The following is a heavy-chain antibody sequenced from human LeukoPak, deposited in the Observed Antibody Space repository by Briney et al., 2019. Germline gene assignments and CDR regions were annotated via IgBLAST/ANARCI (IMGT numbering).Heavy chain of an antibody. CDR1: GYTFSTYG. CDR3: ARGLARKGGIAAVWVWFDP. V-gene: IGHV1-18*01. D-gene: IGHD6-13*01. Sequence: ASVKVSCKASGYTFSTYGISWVRQAPGQGLEWMGWISAYKGNTYYAQKLQGRVTMTTDTSTSTAYMELRSLRSDDTAIYYCARGLARKGGIAAVWVWFDPWGQGTLVTVSS. CDR2: ISAYKGNT. J-gene: IGHJ5*02.